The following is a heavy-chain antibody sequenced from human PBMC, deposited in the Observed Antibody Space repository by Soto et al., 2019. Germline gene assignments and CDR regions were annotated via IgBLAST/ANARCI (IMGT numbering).Heavy chain of an antibody. Sequence: GGSLRLSCAASGFTFSSYAMHWVRQAPGKGLEWVAVISYDGSNKYYADSVKGRFTISADNSKNTLYLQMNSLGAEDTAVYYCARDGYWGQGTLVTVSS. CDR3: ARDGY. CDR1: GFTFSSYA. CDR2: ISYDGSNK. J-gene: IGHJ4*02. V-gene: IGHV3-30-3*01.